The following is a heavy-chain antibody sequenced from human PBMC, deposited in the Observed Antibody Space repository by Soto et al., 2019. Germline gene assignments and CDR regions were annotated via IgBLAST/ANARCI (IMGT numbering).Heavy chain of an antibody. J-gene: IGHJ4*02. CDR3: ARGGAHTAIANDY. CDR1: GFTFSSYW. Sequence: PGGSLRLSCAASGFTFSSYWMHWVRQASGKGLVWVSRISFDGSTTTYADSVKGRFTISRDNAKNTLYLQMNSLRAEDTAVYYFARGGAHTAIANDYWGQGALVTVS. D-gene: IGHD5-18*01. CDR2: ISFDGSTT. V-gene: IGHV3-74*01.